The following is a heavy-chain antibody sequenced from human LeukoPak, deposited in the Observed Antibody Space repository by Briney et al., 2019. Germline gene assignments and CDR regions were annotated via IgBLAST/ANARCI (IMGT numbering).Heavy chain of an antibody. D-gene: IGHD2-2*01. J-gene: IGHJ4*02. CDR3: ARNLPAADY. CDR1: GGSISSGSYY. Sequence: SETLSLTCTVSGGSISSGSYYWSWIRQPAGKGLEWIGRIYTSGSTNYNPSLKSRVTISVDTSKNQFSLKLSSVTAADTAVYYCARNLPAADYWGQGTLVTVSS. CDR2: IYTSGST. V-gene: IGHV4-61*02.